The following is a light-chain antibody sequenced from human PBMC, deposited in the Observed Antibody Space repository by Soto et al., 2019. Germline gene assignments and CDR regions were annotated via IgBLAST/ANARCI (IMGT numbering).Light chain of an antibody. V-gene: IGLV2-14*03. CDR2: GVS. CDR1: YSDVGAYTY. J-gene: IGLJ1*01. Sequence: QSVLTQPASGSGSPGQSITISCTGTYSDVGAYTYVSWYQHHPGKAPKLMVSGVSNRPSGVSDRFSGSKSGNTASLTISGLQAEDEADYYCSSYTTSSTYAFGTGTKVTVL. CDR3: SSYTTSSTYA.